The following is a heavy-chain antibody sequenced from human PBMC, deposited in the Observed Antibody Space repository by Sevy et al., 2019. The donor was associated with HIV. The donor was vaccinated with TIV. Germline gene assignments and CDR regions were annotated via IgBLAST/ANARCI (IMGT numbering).Heavy chain of an antibody. CDR3: AKDLAQGGTLNFYYYGMDF. CDR2: INWFGTII. J-gene: IGHJ6*02. CDR1: GLNFNDYA. V-gene: IGHV3-9*01. Sequence: GGSLRLSCIASGLNFNDYAMHWVRQVPGKGLEWVSRINWFGTIIGYGDSVKGRFTISRDNARKSVYLEMNSLSPEDTALYYCAKDLAQGGTLNFYYYGMDFWGQGTTVTVSS. D-gene: IGHD3-16*01.